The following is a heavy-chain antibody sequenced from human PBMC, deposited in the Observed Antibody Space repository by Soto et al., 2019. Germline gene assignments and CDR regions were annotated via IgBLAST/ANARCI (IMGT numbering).Heavy chain of an antibody. CDR2: IYHTGST. D-gene: IGHD6-13*01. CDR1: GYSISNGYY. V-gene: IGHV4-38-2*01. CDR3: ARRHSSNWYGLDY. Sequence: SETLSLTCAVSGYSISNGYYWGWIRQPPGKGLEWIGSIYHTGSTYYNPSLKSRVTISADTSKNQFSLKLSSVTAADTAVYYCARRHSSNWYGLDYWGQGTLVTVSS. J-gene: IGHJ4*02.